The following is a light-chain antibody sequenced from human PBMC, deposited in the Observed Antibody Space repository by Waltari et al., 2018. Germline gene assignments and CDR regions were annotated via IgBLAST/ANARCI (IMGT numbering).Light chain of an antibody. CDR3: QHRSDWPLYT. Sequence: EIVLTQSPATLSLSPGESATLSCRASQTVRGYLAWYQHKLGQAPRLLMSDASKRATGIPARFSGSGSGTDFTLIITSLEPEDFAVYYCQHRSDWPLYTFGQGPSWSSN. CDR2: DAS. CDR1: QTVRGY. V-gene: IGKV3-11*01. J-gene: IGKJ2*01.